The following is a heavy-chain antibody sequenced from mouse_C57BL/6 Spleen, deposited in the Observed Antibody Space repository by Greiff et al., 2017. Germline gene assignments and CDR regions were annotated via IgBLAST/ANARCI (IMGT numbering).Heavy chain of an antibody. Sequence: VKHRSGQGLEWFGEIELSDSYTNYNQKFKGKSTLTVVKSSSTAYMQLSIMRSGDSAVYYCARNYYGSSAYWYFDVWGKGTTVTVSS. V-gene: IGHV1-69*01. J-gene: IGHJ1*03. CDR3: ARNYYGSSAYWYFDV. CDR2: IELSDSYT. D-gene: IGHD1-1*01.